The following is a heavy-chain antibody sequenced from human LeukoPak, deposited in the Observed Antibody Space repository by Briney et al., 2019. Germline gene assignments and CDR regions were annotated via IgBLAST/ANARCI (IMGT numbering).Heavy chain of an antibody. CDR2: INPNSGGT. D-gene: IGHD3-3*01. CDR3: ARGLGITIFGVVNRRNYGMDV. Sequence: ASVTVSCTASGYTFTGYYMHWVRQAPGQGLEWMGWINPNSGGTNYAQKFQGWVTMTRDTSISTAYMELSGLRSDDTAVYYCARGLGITIFGVVNRRNYGMDVWGQGTTVTVSS. V-gene: IGHV1-2*04. J-gene: IGHJ6*02. CDR1: GYTFTGYY.